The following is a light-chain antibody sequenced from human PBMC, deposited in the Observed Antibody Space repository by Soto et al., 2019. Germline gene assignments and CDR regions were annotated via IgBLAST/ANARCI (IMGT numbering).Light chain of an antibody. CDR1: ESLTRGS. J-gene: IGKJ1*01. CDR2: GAS. CDR3: QQYDRSPWT. Sequence: EIVLTQSPGTLSLSPGQRATLSCRASESLTRGSLAWYQQKPGQTPRLLIHGASSRATGIPDRFSGSGSGTDLTLTISRLEPEDFAVYWCQQYDRSPWTFGQGTKVEIK. V-gene: IGKV3-20*01.